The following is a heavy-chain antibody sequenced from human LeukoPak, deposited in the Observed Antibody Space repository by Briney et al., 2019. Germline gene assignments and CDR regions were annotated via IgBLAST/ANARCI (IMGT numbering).Heavy chain of an antibody. V-gene: IGHV4-30-2*02. D-gene: IGHD3-22*01. J-gene: IGHJ4*02. CDR2: IYHSGST. Sequence: SETLSLTCAVSGGSISSGGYSWSWIRQPPGKGLEWIGYIYHSGSTYYNPSLKSRVTISADTSKNQFSLKLSSVTAADTAMYYCATVLYYDSSGYERWGQGTLVTVSS. CDR3: ATVLYYDSSGYER. CDR1: GGSISSGGYS.